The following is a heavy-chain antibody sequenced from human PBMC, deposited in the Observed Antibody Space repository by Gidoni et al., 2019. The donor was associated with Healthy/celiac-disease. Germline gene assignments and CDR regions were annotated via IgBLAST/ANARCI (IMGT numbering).Heavy chain of an antibody. CDR3: AKDLYYGSGSYLYYYYYGMDV. CDR1: GFTFSSYG. D-gene: IGHD3-10*01. CDR2: ISYDGSNK. J-gene: IGHJ6*02. V-gene: IGHV3-30*18. Sequence: QVQLVESGGGVVQPGRSLRLSCAASGFTFSSYGMHWVRQAPGKGLEWVAVISYDGSNKYYADSVKGRFTISRDNSKNTLYLQMNSLRAEDTAVYYCAKDLYYGSGSYLYYYYYGMDVWGQGTTVTVSS.